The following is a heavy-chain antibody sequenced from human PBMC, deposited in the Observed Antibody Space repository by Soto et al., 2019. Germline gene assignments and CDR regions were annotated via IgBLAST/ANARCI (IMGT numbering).Heavy chain of an antibody. CDR1: GYTFTSYG. V-gene: IGHV1-18*01. CDR2: ISAYNGNT. CDR3: ARDAPRLTEDWFDP. J-gene: IGHJ5*02. Sequence: GASVKVSCKASGYTFTSYGISWVRQAPGQGLEWMGWISAYNGNTNYAQKLQGRVTMTTDTSTSTAHMELRSLRSDDTAVYYCARDAPRLTEDWFDPWGQGTLVTVSS. D-gene: IGHD7-27*01.